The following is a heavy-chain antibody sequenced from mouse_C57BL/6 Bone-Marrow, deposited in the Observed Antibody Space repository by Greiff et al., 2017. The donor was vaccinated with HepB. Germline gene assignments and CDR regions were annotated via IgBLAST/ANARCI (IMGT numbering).Heavy chain of an antibody. Sequence: VQLQQSGAELVRPGASVKLSCTASGFNIKDDYMHWVKQRPEQGLEWIGWIDPENGDTEYASKFQGKATITADTSSNTAYLQLSSLISEDTAVYYCTSDGYYPAWFAYWGQGTLVTVSA. CDR3: TSDGYYPAWFAY. CDR2: IDPENGDT. V-gene: IGHV14-4*01. J-gene: IGHJ3*01. CDR1: GFNIKDDY. D-gene: IGHD2-3*01.